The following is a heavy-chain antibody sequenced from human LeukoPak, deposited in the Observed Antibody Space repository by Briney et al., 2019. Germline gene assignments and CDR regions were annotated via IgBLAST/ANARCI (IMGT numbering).Heavy chain of an antibody. V-gene: IGHV3-74*01. J-gene: IGHJ4*02. CDR3: ARGHVPGSTRHWDF. Sequence: PGGSLRLSCAASGFTFSSHWMHWVRHVPGKGLVWVARIRGDENGIDYADSVKGRFTISRDNAKNTLYLQMNSLRVEDTAVYFCARGHVPGSTRHWDFWGQGTLVTVSS. D-gene: IGHD3-10*01. CDR2: IRGDENGI. CDR1: GFTFSSHW.